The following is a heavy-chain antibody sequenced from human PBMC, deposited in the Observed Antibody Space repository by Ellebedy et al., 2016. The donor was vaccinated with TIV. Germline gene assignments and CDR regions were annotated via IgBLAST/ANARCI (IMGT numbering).Heavy chain of an antibody. V-gene: IGHV3-23*01. CDR3: AKGRKPFFDWLPFDI. Sequence: GESLKISCAASGFTFSTFAMSWVRQAPGKGLEWVATIIGSGDTTFFADSVKGRFTISRDNSKNTLYLQMNSLRAEDTAVYYCAKGRKPFFDWLPFDIWGQGTMVTVSS. CDR2: IIGSGDTT. J-gene: IGHJ3*02. D-gene: IGHD3/OR15-3a*01. CDR1: GFTFSTFA.